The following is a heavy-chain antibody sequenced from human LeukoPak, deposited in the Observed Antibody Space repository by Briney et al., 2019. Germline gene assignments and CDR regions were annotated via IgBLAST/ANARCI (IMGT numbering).Heavy chain of an antibody. CDR3: ARDALNDYVDRGWFDP. CDR1: GGSINSGDYY. Sequence: SQTLSLTCTVSGGSINSGDYYWSWIRQPPGKGLEWIGYIYYSGNTYYNPSLKSRVTISVDTSKKQFSLKLTSVAAADTAVYYCARDALNDYVDRGWFDPWGQGTLV. J-gene: IGHJ5*02. D-gene: IGHD4-17*01. CDR2: IYYSGNT. V-gene: IGHV4-30-4*01.